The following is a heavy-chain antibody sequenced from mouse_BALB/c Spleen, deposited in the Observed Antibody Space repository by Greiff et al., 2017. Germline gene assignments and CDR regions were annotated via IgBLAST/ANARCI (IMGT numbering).Heavy chain of an antibody. J-gene: IGHJ3*01. D-gene: IGHD2-1*01. CDR3: ARPYDGNQAWFAY. CDR2: INPDSSTI. V-gene: IGHV4-1*02. CDR1: GFDFSSYW. Sequence: EVKLVESGGGLVQPGGSLKLSCAASGFDFSSYWMSWVRQAPGKGLEWIGEINPDSSTINYTPSLKDKFIISRDNAKNTLYLQMSKVRSEDTAIYYCARPYDGNQAWFAYWGQGTLVTVSA.